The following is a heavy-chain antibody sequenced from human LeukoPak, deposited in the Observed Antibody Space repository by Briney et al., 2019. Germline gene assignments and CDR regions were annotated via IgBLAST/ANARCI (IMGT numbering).Heavy chain of an antibody. CDR3: AKDYYYGSGSYYNLNMDV. CDR1: GFTFSSYV. J-gene: IGHJ6*02. CDR2: ISGSGGNT. D-gene: IGHD3-10*01. V-gene: IGHV3-23*01. Sequence: PGGSLRLSCAASGFTFSSYVMTWVRQAPGKGLEWVSGISGSGGNTYYADSVRGRFTISRDNSKNTLYLQMNSLRAEDTAVYYCAKDYYYGSGSYYNLNMDVWGQGTTVTVSS.